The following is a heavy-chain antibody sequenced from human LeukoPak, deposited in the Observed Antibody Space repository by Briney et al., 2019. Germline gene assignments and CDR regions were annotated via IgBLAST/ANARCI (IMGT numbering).Heavy chain of an antibody. D-gene: IGHD3-16*01. CDR1: AFTLSTYG. CDR2: ISKEGSNK. Sequence: GGSLRLSCPPYAFTLSTYGMHWVRPAPGNGREWVEVISKEGSNKYYAASVKGRFTISRDHSKSTLYLQMTSLRAADTAVYYCAKERGPTYDPSPRVDYWGQGTLVTVSS. J-gene: IGHJ4*02. CDR3: AKERGPTYDPSPRVDY. V-gene: IGHV3-30*18.